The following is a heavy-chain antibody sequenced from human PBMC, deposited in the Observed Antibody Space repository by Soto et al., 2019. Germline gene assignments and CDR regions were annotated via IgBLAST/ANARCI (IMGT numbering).Heavy chain of an antibody. CDR3: TTDSLTTVTAFDY. Sequence: PGGSLRLSCAASGFTFSNAWMSWVRQAPGKGLEWVGRIKSKTDGGTTDYAAPVKGRFTVSRDDSKNTLYLQMNSLKTDDTVVYYCTTDSLTTVTAFDYWGQGTLVTVSS. CDR2: IKSKTDGGTT. V-gene: IGHV3-15*01. CDR1: GFTFSNAW. D-gene: IGHD4-17*01. J-gene: IGHJ4*02.